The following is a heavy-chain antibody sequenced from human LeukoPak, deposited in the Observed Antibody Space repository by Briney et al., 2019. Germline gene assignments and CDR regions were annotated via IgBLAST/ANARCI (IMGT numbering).Heavy chain of an antibody. D-gene: IGHD3-10*01. V-gene: IGHV4-59*01. CDR1: GGSISPYY. Sequence: SETLSLTCTVSGGSISPYYWSWIRQPPGKGLEWIGYIYYSGSTNYKPSLKSRVTISVDTSKNQFSLKLSSVTAADTAVYYCARGGYYGSGNDFRFDPWGQGTLVTVSS. CDR3: ARGGYYGSGNDFRFDP. CDR2: IYYSGST. J-gene: IGHJ5*02.